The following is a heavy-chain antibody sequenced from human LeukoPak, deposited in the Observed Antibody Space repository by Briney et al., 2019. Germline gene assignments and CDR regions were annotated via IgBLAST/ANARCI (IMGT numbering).Heavy chain of an antibody. J-gene: IGHJ6*03. CDR1: GGSISSYY. D-gene: IGHD5-18*01. V-gene: IGHV4-59*01. CDR2: IYYSGST. Sequence: PSETLSLTCTVSGGSISSYYWSWIRQPPGKGLEWVGYIYYSGSTNYKSSLKSRVTISVDTSKNQFSLKLSSVTAADTAVYYCARTTEGGYSYGYFYYYYMDVWGKGTTVTISS. CDR3: ARTTEGGYSYGYFYYYYMDV.